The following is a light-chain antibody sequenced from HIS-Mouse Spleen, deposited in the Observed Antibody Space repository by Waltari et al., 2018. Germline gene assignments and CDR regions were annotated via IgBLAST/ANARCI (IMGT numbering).Light chain of an antibody. CDR2: EGS. J-gene: IGLJ2*01. CDR3: CSYAGSSTVV. Sequence: QSALTQPAVSGSPGQSITISCTGTSSDVGSYNLVSWYQQHPGKAPKLMIYEGSKRPSGVSNRFSGSKSGNTASLTISGLQAEDEADYYCCSYAGSSTVVFGGGTKLTVL. V-gene: IGLV2-23*01. CDR1: SSDVGSYNL.